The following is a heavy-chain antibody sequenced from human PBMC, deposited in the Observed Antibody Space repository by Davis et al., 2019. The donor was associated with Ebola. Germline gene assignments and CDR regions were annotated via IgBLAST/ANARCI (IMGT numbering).Heavy chain of an antibody. CDR3: ARAEDDYGEYPDALDI. D-gene: IGHD4-17*01. CDR1: GFSVSDNY. Sequence: GGSLRLSCAASGFSVSDNYMNWVRQAPGKGLEWVSVIYNVYTMYYADSVKGRFTISRDSSMNTVYLQMSSLRAEDTAVYYCARAEDDYGEYPDALDIWGQGTVVTVSS. J-gene: IGHJ3*02. CDR2: IYNVYTM. V-gene: IGHV3-53*01.